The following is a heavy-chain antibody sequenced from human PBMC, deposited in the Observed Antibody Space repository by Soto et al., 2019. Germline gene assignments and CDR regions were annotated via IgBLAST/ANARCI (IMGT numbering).Heavy chain of an antibody. V-gene: IGHV6-1*01. J-gene: IGHJ5*02. CDR2: TYYRSKWYN. Sequence: QVQLQPSGPGLVKPSQTLSLTCAISGDSVSSNSAAWNWIRQSPSRGLEWLGRTYYRSKWYNDYAVSVKSRITINPDPTKNQVFLQLNSVTPEEKAVYYCARDLGGGQLDPANWFDPWGQGTLVTVSS. CDR1: GDSVSSNSAA. D-gene: IGHD1-1*01. CDR3: ARDLGGGQLDPANWFDP.